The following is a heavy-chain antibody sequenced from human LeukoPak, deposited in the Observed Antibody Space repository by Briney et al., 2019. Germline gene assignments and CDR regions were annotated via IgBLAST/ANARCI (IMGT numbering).Heavy chain of an antibody. J-gene: IGHJ6*02. CDR1: GYTFTSYD. V-gene: IGHV1-8*01. CDR3: ARGLSALTGDFYYYGMDV. Sequence: ASVKVSCKASGYTFTSYDINWVRQATGQGLEWMGWMNPNSGNTGYAQKFQGRVTMTRNISISTAYMELSSLRSEDTAVYYCARGLSALTGDFYYYGMDVWGQGTTVTVSS. D-gene: IGHD7-27*01. CDR2: MNPNSGNT.